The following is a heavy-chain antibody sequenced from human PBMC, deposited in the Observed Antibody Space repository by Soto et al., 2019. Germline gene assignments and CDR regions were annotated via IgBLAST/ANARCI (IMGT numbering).Heavy chain of an antibody. J-gene: IGHJ5*02. D-gene: IGHD5-18*01. Sequence: SETLSLTCSVSGGSIDTHNNYWTWIRQAPGKGLESIGYVHNSGSTNYNPSLENRVTISMDTSKNQFSLSLASVTAADTAIYYCARAQLGTRGNWLDPWGQGILVTVSS. CDR1: GGSIDTHNNY. V-gene: IGHV4-61*01. CDR3: ARAQLGTRGNWLDP. CDR2: VHNSGST.